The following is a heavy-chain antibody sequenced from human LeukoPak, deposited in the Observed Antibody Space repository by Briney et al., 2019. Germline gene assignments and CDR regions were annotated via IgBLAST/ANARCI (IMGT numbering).Heavy chain of an antibody. CDR3: AKELGSTFEAFDI. V-gene: IGHV4-59*12. CDR1: GGSISSYY. CDR2: IYYSGST. J-gene: IGHJ3*02. Sequence: PSETLSLTCNVSGGSISSYYWSWIRQPPGEGLEWLGYIYYSGSTNYNPSLKSRVTISIDTSKNQVSLKLSSVTAADTALYYCAKELGSTFEAFDIWGQGTMVTVSS. D-gene: IGHD2/OR15-2a*01.